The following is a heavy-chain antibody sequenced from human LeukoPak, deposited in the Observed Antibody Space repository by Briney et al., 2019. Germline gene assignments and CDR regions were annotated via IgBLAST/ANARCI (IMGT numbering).Heavy chain of an antibody. Sequence: GGSLRLSCAASGFTFSNAWMNWVRQAPGKGLEWVGRIKSKTHGGTTDYAAPVKGRFSISRDDSKKSLSLQMNSLRTEDTAVYYCASAIGGWYSNWFDPWGQGTLVTVSS. V-gene: IGHV3-15*01. CDR1: GFTFSNAW. D-gene: IGHD6-19*01. CDR2: IKSKTHGGTT. J-gene: IGHJ5*02. CDR3: ASAIGGWYSNWFDP.